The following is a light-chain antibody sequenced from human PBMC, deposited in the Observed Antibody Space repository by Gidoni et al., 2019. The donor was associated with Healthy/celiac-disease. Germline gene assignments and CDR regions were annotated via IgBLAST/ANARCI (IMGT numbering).Light chain of an antibody. CDR1: QSVSSSY. CDR2: GAS. CDR3: QQYGSSPLT. V-gene: IGKV3-20*01. J-gene: IGKJ4*01. Sequence: EIVLTQSPVTLSLSPGERATLSFRASQSVSSSYVAWYQQKPGQAPRLLIYGASSRATGIPDSFSGSGSGTDFTLTISRLEPEDFAVYYCQQYGSSPLTFGGGTKVEIK.